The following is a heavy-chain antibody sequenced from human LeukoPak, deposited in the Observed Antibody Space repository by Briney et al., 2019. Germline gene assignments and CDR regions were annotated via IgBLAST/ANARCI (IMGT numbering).Heavy chain of an antibody. CDR3: ARDYCSTTSCLDY. V-gene: IGHV3-43*01. Sequence: GGSLRLSCEASGFSFADYNIHWVRQAPGRGLEWVSLIRWDGDNTYFADSVKGRFTISRDDSKNTLYLQMNSLRAEDTAVYYCARDYCSTTSCLDYWGQGTLVTVSS. CDR2: IRWDGDNT. CDR1: GFSFADYN. D-gene: IGHD2-2*01. J-gene: IGHJ4*02.